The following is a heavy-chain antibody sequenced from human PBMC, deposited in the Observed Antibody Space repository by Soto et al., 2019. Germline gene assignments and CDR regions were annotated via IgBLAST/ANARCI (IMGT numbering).Heavy chain of an antibody. V-gene: IGHV1-3*01. D-gene: IGHD4-17*01. Sequence: GASVKVSCKASGYTFTSYAMHWVLQAPGQRLEWMGWINAGNGNTKYSQKFQGRVTITRDTSASTAYMEVSSLRSEDTAVYYCARGGPYGDYPTLMFTYGMDVWGQGTTVTVSS. J-gene: IGHJ6*02. CDR2: INAGNGNT. CDR1: GYTFTSYA. CDR3: ARGGPYGDYPTLMFTYGMDV.